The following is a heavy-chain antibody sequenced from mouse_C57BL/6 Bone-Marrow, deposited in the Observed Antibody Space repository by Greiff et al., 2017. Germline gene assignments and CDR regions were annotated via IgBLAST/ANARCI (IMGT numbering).Heavy chain of an antibody. CDR2: VYPYNGGT. J-gene: IGHJ4*01. CDR3: ARDYYGSSDAMAY. Sequence: EVQLQQSGPVLVKPGPSVKISCKASGFTFTDYYMHWVKQSPGKSLEWIGLVYPYNGGTSYNQKFKGKATLTVDTSSSTAYMELNSLTSEDSAVYDSARDYYGSSDAMAYWGQGTSVTVSS. D-gene: IGHD1-1*01. V-gene: IGHV1-36*01. CDR1: GFTFTDYY.